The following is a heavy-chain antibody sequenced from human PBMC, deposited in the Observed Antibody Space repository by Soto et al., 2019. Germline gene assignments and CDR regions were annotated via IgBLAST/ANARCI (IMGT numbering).Heavy chain of an antibody. V-gene: IGHV3-33*01. J-gene: IGHJ4*02. CDR3: ARDRRTYYYDSSPVFYFDY. CDR1: GFTFSSYG. D-gene: IGHD3-22*01. Sequence: GGSLRLSCAASGFTFSSYGMHWVRQAPGKGLEWVAVIWYDGSNKYYADSVKGRFTISRDNSKNTLYLQMNSLRAEDTAVYYCARDRRTYYYDSSPVFYFDYWGQGXLVTVYS. CDR2: IWYDGSNK.